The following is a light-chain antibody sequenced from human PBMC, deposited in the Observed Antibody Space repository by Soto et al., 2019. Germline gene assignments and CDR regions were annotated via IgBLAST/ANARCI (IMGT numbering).Light chain of an antibody. CDR2: KAS. J-gene: IGKJ1*01. CDR1: DSASKR. V-gene: IGKV1-5*03. CDR3: QKDNSYFRWK. Sequence: LQMTQSPSALSASVGDRVTVTCRPSDSASKRVAWYQQKPGRYPTLLIYKASPLQSGLPSRFSGSGSGTEFTLTISIVQADDFGTYYCQKDNSYFRWKVGQGTKVDIK.